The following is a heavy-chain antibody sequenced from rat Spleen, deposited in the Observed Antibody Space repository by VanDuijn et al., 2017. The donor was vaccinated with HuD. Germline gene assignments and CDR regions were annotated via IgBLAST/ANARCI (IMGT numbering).Heavy chain of an antibody. D-gene: IGHD1-11*01. CDR1: GFSFSNYD. Sequence: EVQLVESGGGLVQPGRSLKLSCAASGFSFSNYDMAWVRQAPTKGLEWIASISTGSDNTYYRGSVKGRFTIFRDDAKNIQYLQMDSLGSEVTATYYCTRHGGLRNWFAYWGQGTLGTVSS. CDR2: ISTGSDNT. CDR3: TRHGGLRNWFAY. J-gene: IGHJ3*01. V-gene: IGHV5S13*01.